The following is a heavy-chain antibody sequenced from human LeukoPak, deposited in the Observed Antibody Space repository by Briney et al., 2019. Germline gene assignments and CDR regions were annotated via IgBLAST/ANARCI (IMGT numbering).Heavy chain of an antibody. D-gene: IGHD6-19*01. CDR2: ISYDEINK. CDR1: GFTFSTYA. CDR3: ARDGGWYFDQ. V-gene: IGHV3-30-3*01. Sequence: GGSLRLSCAASGFTFSTYAMLWVRQAPGQGLEWVAVISYDEINKNNADIAKGRFTISRDNSKNTLYLQMNSLRAEDTAVYYCARDGGWYFDQWGQGTLVTVSS. J-gene: IGHJ4*02.